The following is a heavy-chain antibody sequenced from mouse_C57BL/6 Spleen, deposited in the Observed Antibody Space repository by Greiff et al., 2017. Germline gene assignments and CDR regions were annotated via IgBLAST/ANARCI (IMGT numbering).Heavy chain of an antibody. CDR2: ISSGGSYT. CDR3: ARRALAPAVY. CDR1: GFTFSSYG. J-gene: IGHJ4*01. V-gene: IGHV5-6*01. Sequence: EVHLVESGGDLVKPGGSLKLSCAASGFTFSSYGMSWVRQTPDKRLEWVATISSGGSYTYYPDSVKGRFTISRDNAKNTLYLQMSSLKSEDTAMYYCARRALAPAVYWGQGTSVTVSS. D-gene: IGHD3-1*01.